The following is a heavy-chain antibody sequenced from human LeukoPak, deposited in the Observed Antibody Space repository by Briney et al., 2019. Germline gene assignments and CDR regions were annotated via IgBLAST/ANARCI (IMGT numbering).Heavy chain of an antibody. J-gene: IGHJ4*02. CDR3: VSYYYDRSVYTDY. CDR2: IYYSGLT. Sequence: SQTLPLTCSVSGGSINRGNYYWSWVRQHPGKGPEWIGYIYYSGLTHSNPSLKSRVTVSLDTSKNQFSLRLSSVTAADSAVYYCVSYYYDRSVYTDYWGQGTLVTVSS. D-gene: IGHD3-22*01. V-gene: IGHV4-31*03. CDR1: GGSINRGNYY.